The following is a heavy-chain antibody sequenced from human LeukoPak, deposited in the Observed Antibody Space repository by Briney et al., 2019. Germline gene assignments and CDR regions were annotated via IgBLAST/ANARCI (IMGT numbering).Heavy chain of an antibody. CDR2: ISGSGGST. J-gene: IGHJ4*02. CDR1: GFTFSSYG. CDR3: AKITVTRGSFDY. V-gene: IGHV3-23*01. D-gene: IGHD4-17*01. Sequence: GGSLRLSCAASGFTFSSYGMHWVRQAPGKGLEWVSAISGSGGSTYYADSVKGRFTISRDNSKNTLYLQMNSLRAEDTAVYYCAKITVTRGSFDYWGQGTLVTVSS.